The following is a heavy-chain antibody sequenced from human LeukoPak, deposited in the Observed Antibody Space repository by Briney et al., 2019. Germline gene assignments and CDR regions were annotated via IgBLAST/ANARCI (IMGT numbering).Heavy chain of an antibody. Sequence: SETLSLTCRVYGGSFSDYYCAWIRQPPGKGLEWIGELNHVGNTNYNPSLKSRVTISVDTSKNQFSLKLSSVTAADTAVYYCARDRGAGYSSSWYTAFDIWGQGTMVTVSS. CDR2: LNHVGNT. CDR1: GGSFSDYY. D-gene: IGHD6-13*01. CDR3: ARDRGAGYSSSWYTAFDI. J-gene: IGHJ3*02. V-gene: IGHV4-34*01.